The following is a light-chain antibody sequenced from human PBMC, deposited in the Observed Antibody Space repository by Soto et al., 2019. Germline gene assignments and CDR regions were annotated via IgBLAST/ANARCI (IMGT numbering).Light chain of an antibody. CDR3: QQYDNRIT. CDR1: QDISNY. V-gene: IGKV1-33*01. Sequence: DIQMTQSPSSLSASVGDRVTITCQASQDISNYLNWYQQKPGKAPKLLIYDASNLETGVPSRFSGSGSGTDFTFTISSLQPEDIATYYCQQYDNRITFGQGTRLE. J-gene: IGKJ5*01. CDR2: DAS.